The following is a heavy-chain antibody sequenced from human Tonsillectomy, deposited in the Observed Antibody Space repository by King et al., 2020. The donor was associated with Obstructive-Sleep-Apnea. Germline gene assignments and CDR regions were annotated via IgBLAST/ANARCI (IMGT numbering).Heavy chain of an antibody. CDR2: ISWNSGSI. Sequence: EVQLVESGGGLVQPGRSLRLSCAASGFTFDDYAMHWVRQAPGKGLEWVSGISWNSGSIGYADSVKGRFTISRDNAKNSLYLQMNSLRAEDTALYYCAKDMGRLWFGELDYWGQGTLVTVSS. CDR3: AKDMGRLWFGELDY. J-gene: IGHJ4*02. CDR1: GFTFDDYA. V-gene: IGHV3-9*01. D-gene: IGHD3-10*01.